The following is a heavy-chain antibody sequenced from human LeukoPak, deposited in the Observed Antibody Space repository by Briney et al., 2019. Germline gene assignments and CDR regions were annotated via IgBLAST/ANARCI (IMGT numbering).Heavy chain of an antibody. CDR3: ARGGYSYGYMGYLDY. D-gene: IGHD5-18*01. J-gene: IGHJ4*02. CDR1: GHTFSIYG. Sequence: ASVKVSCKASGHTFSIYGVSWVRQAPGQGLEWVAWISAYNGNTNYAQKFQGRVTMTTDTSTSTAYMELRSLRSDDTAVYCCARGGYSYGYMGYLDYWGQGTLVTVSS. V-gene: IGHV1-18*01. CDR2: ISAYNGNT.